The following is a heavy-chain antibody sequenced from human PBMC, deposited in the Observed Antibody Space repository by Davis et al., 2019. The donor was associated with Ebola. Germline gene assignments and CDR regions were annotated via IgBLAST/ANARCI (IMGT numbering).Heavy chain of an antibody. V-gene: IGHV3-7*01. J-gene: IGHJ4*02. CDR3: ARSSVSSSERTFDY. CDR2: IKQDGSEK. Sequence: PGGSLRLSCVASGFTFSSYWMSWVRQAPGKGLEWVANIKQDGSEKNYVDSVEGRFTISRDNAKNSLYLQMNSLRAEDTAVYYCARSSVSSSERTFDYWGQGTLVTVSS. D-gene: IGHD6-6*01. CDR1: GFTFSSYW.